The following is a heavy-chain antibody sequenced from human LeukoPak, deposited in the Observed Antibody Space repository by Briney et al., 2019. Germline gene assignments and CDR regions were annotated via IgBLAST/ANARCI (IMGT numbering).Heavy chain of an antibody. CDR1: GFTFSSYS. CDR3: AGSGSYRFDY. CDR2: ITASGTAM. V-gene: IGHV3-48*02. J-gene: IGHJ4*02. D-gene: IGHD1-26*01. Sequence: GGSLRLSCAASGFTFSSYSMNWVRQAPGKGLQWVSHITASGTAMFYADSVKGRFTISRDNAKDSLYLQMNSLRDEDTAVYYCAGSGSYRFDYWGQGTLVTVSS.